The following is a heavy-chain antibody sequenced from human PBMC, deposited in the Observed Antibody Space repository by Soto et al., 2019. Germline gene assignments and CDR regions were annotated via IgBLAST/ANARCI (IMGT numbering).Heavy chain of an antibody. J-gene: IGHJ5*02. CDR1: GGSISSGGYY. CDR3: ARRYGDYPSDWFDP. Sequence: QVQLQESGPGLVKPSQTLSLTCTVSGGSISSGGYYWSWIRQHPGKGLEWIGYIYYSGSTYYNPSLKSRVTISVDTSKNQFSLKLGSVTAADTAVYYCARRYGDYPSDWFDPWGQGTLVTVSS. V-gene: IGHV4-31*03. D-gene: IGHD4-17*01. CDR2: IYYSGST.